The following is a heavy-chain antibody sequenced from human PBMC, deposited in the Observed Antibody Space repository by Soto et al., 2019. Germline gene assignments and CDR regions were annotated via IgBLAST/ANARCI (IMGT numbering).Heavy chain of an antibody. CDR3: ARGPRWLPGSNWYFDL. CDR2: INHSGST. CDR1: GGSFSGYY. Sequence: QVQLQQWGAGLLKPSETLSLTCAVYGGSFSGYYWSWIRQPPGKGLEWIGEINHSGSTTYNPSLKRRVTISVDRSKTPVSLKLSSVSDADTAVYYCARGPRWLPGSNWYFDLWGRGTLVTVAS. D-gene: IGHD5-12*01. V-gene: IGHV4-34*01. J-gene: IGHJ2*01.